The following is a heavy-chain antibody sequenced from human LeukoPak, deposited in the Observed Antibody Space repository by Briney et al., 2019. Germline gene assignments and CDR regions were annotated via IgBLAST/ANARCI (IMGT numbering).Heavy chain of an antibody. CDR3: ARDQEAFDY. J-gene: IGHJ4*02. CDR1: GYTFTSNY. CDR2: IYPRDGST. V-gene: IGHV1-46*01. Sequence: HWASVKVSCKASGYTFTSNYIHWVRQAPGQGLEWMGMIYPRDGSTSYAQKFQGRVTVTRDTSTSTVHMELSGLRSEDTAVYYCARDQEAFDYWGQGTLVTVSS.